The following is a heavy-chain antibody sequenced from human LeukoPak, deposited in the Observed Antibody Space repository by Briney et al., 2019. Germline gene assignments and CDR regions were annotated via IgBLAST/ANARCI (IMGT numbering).Heavy chain of an antibody. J-gene: IGHJ3*02. CDR2: ISWNSGSI. CDR3: ARGTPRITMVRGVISKGAFDI. Sequence: GGSLRLSCAASGFTFDDYAMHWVRQAPGKGLEWVSGISWNSGSIGYADSVKGRFTISRDNSKNTLYLQMNSLRAEDTAVYYCARGTPRITMVRGVISKGAFDIWGQGTMVTVSS. CDR1: GFTFDDYA. V-gene: IGHV3-9*01. D-gene: IGHD3-10*01.